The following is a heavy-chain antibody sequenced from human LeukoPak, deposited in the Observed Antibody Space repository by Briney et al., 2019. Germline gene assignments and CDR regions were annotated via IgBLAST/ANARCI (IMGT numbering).Heavy chain of an antibody. D-gene: IGHD3-3*01. J-gene: IGHJ4*02. Sequence: SETLSLTCTVSLDSTTSNFWSWVRQPPGKGLEWIGEIHRSGGPNCNPSLQSRVTISIDRSRNRIALELSSVTAADTAVYYCAREIFGGYNPGAYWGQGILVTVSS. CDR1: LDSTTSNF. CDR3: AREIFGGYNPGAY. CDR2: IHRSGGP. V-gene: IGHV4-4*02.